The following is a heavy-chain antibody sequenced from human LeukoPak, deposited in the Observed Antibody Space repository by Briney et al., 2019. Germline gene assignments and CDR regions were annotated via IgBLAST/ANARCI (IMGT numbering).Heavy chain of an antibody. CDR2: INGDGSNS. CDR3: ARTSPTSHFDF. V-gene: IGHV3-74*01. J-gene: IGHJ4*02. Sequence: GGSLRLSCVASGFTFTTYGMHWVRQAPGKGLVWVSRINGDGSNSNYADSVKGRFTISRDNARNTLYLQMNGLRAEDTALYYCARTSPTSHFDFWGQGTLVTVSS. D-gene: IGHD3-16*01. CDR1: GFTFTTYG.